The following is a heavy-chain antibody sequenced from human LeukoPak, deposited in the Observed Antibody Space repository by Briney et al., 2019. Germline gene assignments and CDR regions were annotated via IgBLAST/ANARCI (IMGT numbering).Heavy chain of an antibody. CDR3: ARSGSGSYFGY. D-gene: IGHD3-10*01. CDR2: IYYSGST. CDR1: GGSISSYY. Sequence: PSETLSLTCTVSGGSISSYYWSWIRQPPGKGLEWIGYIYYSGSTNYNPSLKSRVTISVDTSKNQFSLKLSSVTAADTAVYYCARSGSGSYFGYWDQGTLVTVSS. V-gene: IGHV4-59*08. J-gene: IGHJ4*02.